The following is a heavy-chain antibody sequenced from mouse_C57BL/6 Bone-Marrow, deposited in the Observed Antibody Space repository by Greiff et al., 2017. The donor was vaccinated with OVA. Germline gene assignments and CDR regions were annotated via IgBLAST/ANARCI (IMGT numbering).Heavy chain of an antibody. CDR3: AIDGYDGYYFDY. J-gene: IGHJ2*01. D-gene: IGHD2-2*01. CDR1: GYTFTSYG. Sequence: QVQLQQSGAELARPGASVKLSCQASGYTFTSYGISWVQQRTGQGLEWIGEIYPRSGNTYYHETFKGKATLTADKASSTAYMELRSLTSEDSAVYCGAIDGYDGYYFDYWGQGTTLAVSS. V-gene: IGHV1-81*01. CDR2: IYPRSGNT.